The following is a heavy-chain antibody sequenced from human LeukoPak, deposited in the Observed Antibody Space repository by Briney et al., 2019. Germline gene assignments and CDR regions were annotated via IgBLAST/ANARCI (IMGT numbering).Heavy chain of an antibody. CDR1: GHTFTGYY. J-gene: IGHJ6*03. D-gene: IGHD6-19*01. CDR2: INPNSGGT. V-gene: IGHV1-2*06. Sequence: GASVKVSCKASGHTFTGYYMHWVRQAPGQGLEWMGRINPNSGGTNYAQKFQGRVTMTRDTSISTAYMELSRLRYDDTAVYYCARDEDSSGWSHYYYYYMDVWGKGTTVTVSS. CDR3: ARDEDSSGWSHYYYYYMDV.